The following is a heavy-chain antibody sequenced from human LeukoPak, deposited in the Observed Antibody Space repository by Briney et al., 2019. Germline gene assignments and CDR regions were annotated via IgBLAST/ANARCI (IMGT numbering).Heavy chain of an antibody. CDR3: ARVDIVVGTHFDY. V-gene: IGHV3-23*01. Sequence: PTGGSLRLSCAASGFTFSSYGMSWVRQGPGKGLEWVSAFSGSGGGTYYADSVKGRFTISRDNSKNTLYLQMNSLRAEDTAVYYSARVDIVVGTHFDYWGQGTLVTVSS. CDR2: FSGSGGGT. D-gene: IGHD2-15*01. CDR1: GFTFSSYG. J-gene: IGHJ4*02.